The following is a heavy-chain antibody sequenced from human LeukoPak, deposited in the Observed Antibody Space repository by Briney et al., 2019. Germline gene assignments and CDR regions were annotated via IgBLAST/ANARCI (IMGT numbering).Heavy chain of an antibody. CDR2: ISSSSSYI. V-gene: IGHV3-21*01. CDR1: GFTFSSYS. J-gene: IGHJ4*02. D-gene: IGHD2-8*02. CDR3: ARHNHDWGWDF. Sequence: PGGSLRLSCAASGFTFSSYSMNWVRQAPGKGLEWVSSISSSSSYIYYADSVKGRFTTSRDNAKNSLYLQMNSLRAEDTAVYYCARHNHDWGWDFWGQGAQVTVSS.